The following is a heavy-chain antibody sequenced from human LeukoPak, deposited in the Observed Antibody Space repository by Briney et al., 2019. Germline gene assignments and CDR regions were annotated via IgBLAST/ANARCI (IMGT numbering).Heavy chain of an antibody. CDR2: TYYRSKWYN. Sequence: SQALSLTCAISGDSVSSNSAAWNWIRQSPSRGLECLGRTYYRSKWYNDYAVSVKSRITINPDTSKNQFSLQLNSVTPEDTAVYYCARDRGYYDSSGWVYFDYWGQGTLVTVSS. J-gene: IGHJ4*02. CDR1: GDSVSSNSAA. CDR3: ARDRGYYDSSGWVYFDY. V-gene: IGHV6-1*01. D-gene: IGHD3-22*01.